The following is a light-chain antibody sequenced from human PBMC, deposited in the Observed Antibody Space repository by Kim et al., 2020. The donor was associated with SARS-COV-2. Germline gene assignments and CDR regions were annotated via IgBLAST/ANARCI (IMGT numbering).Light chain of an antibody. Sequence: ETVMMQSPATLPVSPGERATLSCRASQSVSSNLAWYQQKPGQAPRLLIHGASTRATGIPARFTGSGSGTEFTLTISSLQSEDFAVYYCQKYNNWPPTFGQGTKLEI. CDR2: GAS. CDR3: QKYNNWPPT. V-gene: IGKV3-15*01. J-gene: IGKJ2*01. CDR1: QSVSSN.